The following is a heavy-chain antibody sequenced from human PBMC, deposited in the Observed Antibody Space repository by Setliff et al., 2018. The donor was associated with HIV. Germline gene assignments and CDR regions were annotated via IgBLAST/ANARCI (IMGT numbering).Heavy chain of an antibody. Sequence: SETLSLTCAVYGGSFTEYYWNWIRQPPGKGLEWIGEMSHSGSTKYNPSLKSRVTISGDTSKNQFSLNVNSVTAADTAVYYCVIFYIATPVDVRDYWGQGSLVTVSS. D-gene: IGHD2-15*01. J-gene: IGHJ4*02. CDR1: GGSFTEYY. CDR2: MSHSGST. CDR3: VIFYIATPVDVRDY. V-gene: IGHV4-34*01.